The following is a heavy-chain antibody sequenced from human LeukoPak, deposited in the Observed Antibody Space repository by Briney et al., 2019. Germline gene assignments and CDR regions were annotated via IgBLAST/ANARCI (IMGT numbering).Heavy chain of an antibody. Sequence: SETLSLTCAVYGGSFSGYYWSWIRQPPGKGLEWIGEINHSGRTNYNPSLKSRVTISVDTSKNQFSLKLSSVTAADTAVYYCARGRGSSGWYSRRLYFDYWGQGTLVTVSS. D-gene: IGHD6-19*01. CDR3: ARGRGSSGWYSRRLYFDY. CDR2: INHSGRT. V-gene: IGHV4-34*01. CDR1: GGSFSGYY. J-gene: IGHJ4*02.